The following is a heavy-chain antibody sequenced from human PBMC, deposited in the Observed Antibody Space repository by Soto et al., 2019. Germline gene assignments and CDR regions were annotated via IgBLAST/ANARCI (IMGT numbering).Heavy chain of an antibody. D-gene: IGHD7-27*01. J-gene: IGHJ4*02. CDR3: TSTLGY. CDR2: IKRKTDGGTT. V-gene: IGHV3-15*01. Sequence: EVQLVESGGGLVKPGGSLRLSCAASGFTFSDAWMTRVRQAPGKGLEWVGRIKRKTDGGTTDYAAPVKGRFTISRDDSKNTLFLQMNSLKTEDTAVYYCTSTLGYWGQGTLVTVSS. CDR1: GFTFSDAW.